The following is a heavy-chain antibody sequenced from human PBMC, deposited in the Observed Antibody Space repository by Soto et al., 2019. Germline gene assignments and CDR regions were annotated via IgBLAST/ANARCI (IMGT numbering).Heavy chain of an antibody. CDR3: AKDRAVYAIGYYYGMDV. CDR1: GFTFSSYG. J-gene: IGHJ6*02. Sequence: XGSLRLSFAASGFTFSSYGMHWVRQAPGKGLEWVAVISYDGSNKYYADSVKGRFTISRDNSKNTLCLQMNSLRAEDTAVYYCAKDRAVYAIGYYYGMDVWGQGTTVTVSS. CDR2: ISYDGSNK. V-gene: IGHV3-30*18. D-gene: IGHD2-8*01.